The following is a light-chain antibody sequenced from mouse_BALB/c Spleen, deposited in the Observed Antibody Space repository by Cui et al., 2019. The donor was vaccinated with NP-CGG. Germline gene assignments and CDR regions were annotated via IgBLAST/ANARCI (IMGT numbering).Light chain of an antibody. CDR3: ALWYSNHWV. Sequence: QAVVTQESAPTTSPGETVTLTCRSSTGAVIISNYANWVQEKSDHLFIGLIGGTNNRAPGVPARFSGSLIGDKAALTITGAQTEDEAIYFCALWYSNHWVFGGGTKLTVL. CDR1: TGAVIISNY. V-gene: IGLV1*01. CDR2: GTN. J-gene: IGLJ1*01.